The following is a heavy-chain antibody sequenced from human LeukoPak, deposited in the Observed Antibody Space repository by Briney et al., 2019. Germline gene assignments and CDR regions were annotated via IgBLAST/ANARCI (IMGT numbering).Heavy chain of an antibody. CDR2: ISGSGGST. D-gene: IGHD2-21*02. CDR3: AKESHIVVVAAAFPNWFDP. Sequence: GGSLRLSCAASGFTFSSYAMSWVRQAPGKGLEWVSAISGSGGSTYYADSVKGRFTISRDNSKNTLYPQMNSLRAEDTAVYYCAKESHIVVVAAAFPNWFDPWGQGTLVTVSS. V-gene: IGHV3-23*01. J-gene: IGHJ5*02. CDR1: GFTFSSYA.